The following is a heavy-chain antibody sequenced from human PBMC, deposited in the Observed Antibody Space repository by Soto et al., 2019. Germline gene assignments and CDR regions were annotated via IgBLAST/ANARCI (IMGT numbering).Heavy chain of an antibody. CDR1: GGSFSGYY. V-gene: IGHV4-34*01. CDR2: INHSGST. D-gene: IGHD4-17*01. J-gene: IGHJ4*02. CDR3: ARIKYGDYDFDY. Sequence: PSETLSLTCAFYGGSFSGYYWSWIRKPPGQGLEWIGEINHSGSTNYNPSLKSRVTISVDTSKNQFSLKLSSVTAADTAVYYCARIKYGDYDFDYWGQGTLVTVSS.